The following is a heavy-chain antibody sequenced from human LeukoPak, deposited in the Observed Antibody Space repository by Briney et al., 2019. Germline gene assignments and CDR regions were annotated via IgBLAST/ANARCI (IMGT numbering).Heavy chain of an antibody. V-gene: IGHV3-48*01. J-gene: IGHJ4*02. CDR3: AREGIKECFDC. D-gene: IGHD3-3*01. CDR2: ISVSSTTI. Sequence: PGGSLRLSCAASGFTLSNYAMNWVRQAPGKRLEWVSHISVSSTTIHYRDSVKGRFTVSRDNAKNSLYLQMNSLRAEDTAVYYCAREGIKECFDCWGQGTLITVSS. CDR1: GFTLSNYA.